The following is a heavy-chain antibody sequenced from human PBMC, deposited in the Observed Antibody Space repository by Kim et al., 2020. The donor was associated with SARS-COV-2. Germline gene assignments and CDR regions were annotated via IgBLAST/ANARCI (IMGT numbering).Heavy chain of an antibody. J-gene: IGHJ4*02. V-gene: IGHV1-18*01. D-gene: IGHD1-26*01. CDR3: ARFVVGATKGFDY. Sequence: NYADNFRGRVTITTDTATSTVYMELRNLRSDDSAVYYCARFVVGATKGFDYWGQGTLVTVSS.